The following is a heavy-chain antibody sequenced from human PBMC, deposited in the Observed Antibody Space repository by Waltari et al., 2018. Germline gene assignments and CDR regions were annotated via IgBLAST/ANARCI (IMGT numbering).Heavy chain of an antibody. CDR1: GYTFTDYY. J-gene: IGHJ5*02. CDR2: VDPEDGET. CDR3: ARDRA. V-gene: IGHV1-69-2*01. Sequence: EVQLVQSGAEVKKPGATVKISCKASGYTFTDYYMHWVPQAPGKGLEWLGRVDPEDGETIYAEKFQGRVTITTDESTSTAYMELSSLRSEDTAVYYCARDRAWGQGTLVTVSS.